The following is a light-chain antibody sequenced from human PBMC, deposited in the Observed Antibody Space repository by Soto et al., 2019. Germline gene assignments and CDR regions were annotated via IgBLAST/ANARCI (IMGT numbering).Light chain of an antibody. Sequence: QSVLTQPPSVSGAPGQRVTISCTGSSSNIGAGYDVHWYQQLPGTAPKLLIYDNSNRPSGVPDRFSGSKSGTSASLAITGLQAEDEADYYCQSYDSTLSGRPYVFGTGTKLTVL. J-gene: IGLJ1*01. CDR3: QSYDSTLSGRPYV. CDR2: DNS. V-gene: IGLV1-40*01. CDR1: SSNIGAGYD.